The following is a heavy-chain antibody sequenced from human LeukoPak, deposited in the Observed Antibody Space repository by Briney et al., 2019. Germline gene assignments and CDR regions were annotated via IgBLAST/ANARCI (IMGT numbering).Heavy chain of an antibody. CDR1: GFTFSSYW. J-gene: IGHJ4*02. CDR2: INSDGSST. Sequence: PGGSLRLSCAASGFTFSSYWMHWVRQAPGKGLVWVSRINSDGSSTSYADSVKGRFTISRDNAKNTLYLQMNSLRAEDTAVYYCARANYYGSGSYPSGDYWGQGTLVTVSS. D-gene: IGHD3-10*01. CDR3: ARANYYGSGSYPSGDY. V-gene: IGHV3-74*01.